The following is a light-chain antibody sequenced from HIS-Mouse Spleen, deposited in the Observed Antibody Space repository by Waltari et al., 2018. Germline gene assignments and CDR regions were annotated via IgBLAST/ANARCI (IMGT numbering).Light chain of an antibody. CDR3: QQYYTTPYT. Sequence: DIVMTQSPDSLAVSLGERATINCKSSQSVLYSSNNKNYLAWYQQKPGQPPTLRIYWASTRESGVPDRFSGSGSGTDFTLTISSLQAEDVAVYYCQQYYTTPYTFGQGTKLEIK. CDR2: WAS. J-gene: IGKJ2*01. CDR1: QSVLYSSNNKNY. V-gene: IGKV4-1*01.